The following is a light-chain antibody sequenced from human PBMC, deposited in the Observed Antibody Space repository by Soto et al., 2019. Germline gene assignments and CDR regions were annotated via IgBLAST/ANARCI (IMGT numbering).Light chain of an antibody. Sequence: THSTATLSVSPGERVTLSCRASQSVSNKLAWYQQKPGQAPRLLISDTSTRATGIPARFSGSGSGTEFTLTVSSLQSEDFALYFCNQYDHWPLTFGGRSKVDIK. J-gene: IGKJ4*01. CDR2: DTS. CDR1: QSVSNK. V-gene: IGKV3D-15*01. CDR3: NQYDHWPLT.